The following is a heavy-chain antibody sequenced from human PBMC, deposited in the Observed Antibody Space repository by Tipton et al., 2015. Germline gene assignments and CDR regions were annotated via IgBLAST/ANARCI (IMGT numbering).Heavy chain of an antibody. Sequence: SLRLSCAASGFTFSDYYMSWIRQAPGKGLEWVSYISTSGSTIYYADSVKGRFTISRDNAKNSLYLQMNSLRDDDTAVYYCARDDGDYVLGEFDYWGQGTLVAVSS. CDR1: GFTFSDYY. CDR3: ARDDGDYVLGEFDY. J-gene: IGHJ4*02. V-gene: IGHV3-11*04. D-gene: IGHD4-17*01. CDR2: ISTSGSTI.